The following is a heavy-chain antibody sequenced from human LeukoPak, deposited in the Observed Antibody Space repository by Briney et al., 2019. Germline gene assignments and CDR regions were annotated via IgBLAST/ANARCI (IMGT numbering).Heavy chain of an antibody. D-gene: IGHD3-16*02. Sequence: GGPLRLSCAASGFTFSGYAMRWVRQAPGEGLEWVSIISYSGGNSYYTDSVRGRFTISRDNSKDTLFLQMNSLRAEDTAIYYCARDMQLSPWGLGTMVTVSS. CDR3: ARDMQLSP. CDR1: GFTFSGYA. V-gene: IGHV3-23*01. J-gene: IGHJ3*01. CDR2: ISYSGGNS.